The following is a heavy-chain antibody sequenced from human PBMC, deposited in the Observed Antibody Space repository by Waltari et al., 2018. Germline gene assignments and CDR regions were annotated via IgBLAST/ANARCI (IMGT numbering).Heavy chain of an antibody. Sequence: QVPLQDSGPGLVTPSAPLSLTCTVSCGCISGYYWSWIRQPPGRGLEWIGYIYYTGSTNYNPSLKSRVTISLDTPKSQCSLRLSSVTATETAVYYCVRFIRLQLDWFDPWGQGALVTVSS. D-gene: IGHD4-4*01. V-gene: IGHV4-59*08. CDR2: IYYTGST. J-gene: IGHJ5*02. CDR3: VRFIRLQLDWFDP. CDR1: CGCISGYY.